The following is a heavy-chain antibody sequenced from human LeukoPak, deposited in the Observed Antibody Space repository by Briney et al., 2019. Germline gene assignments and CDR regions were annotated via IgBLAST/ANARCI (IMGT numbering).Heavy chain of an antibody. J-gene: IGHJ4*02. Sequence: GESLKISCKGIGDKFSTYWIGWVRQMPGKGLEWMGGIYLGDSDTRYSPSFQGRVSLSADKSASTAYLQWSSLKASDTAIYYCARRKFDSSGSAFFDYWGRGTLVTVSS. CDR1: GDKFSTYW. V-gene: IGHV5-51*01. CDR3: ARRKFDSSGSAFFDY. CDR2: IYLGDSDT. D-gene: IGHD3-22*01.